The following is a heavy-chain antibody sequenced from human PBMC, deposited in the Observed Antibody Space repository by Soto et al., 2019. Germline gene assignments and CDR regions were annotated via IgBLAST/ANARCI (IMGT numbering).Heavy chain of an antibody. CDR1: GGSISIYH. CDR2: IYYSGST. Sequence: SVTMCLTCPVAGGSISIYHWSLIRQAPGKGLEWIGNIYYSGSTNYNPSLKSRVTISVDTSKEQFSLRLSSVTAADTAVYYCARVGYGSLIDYWGQGTLVTVSS. J-gene: IGHJ4*02. V-gene: IGHV4-59*01. D-gene: IGHD3-10*01. CDR3: ARVGYGSLIDY.